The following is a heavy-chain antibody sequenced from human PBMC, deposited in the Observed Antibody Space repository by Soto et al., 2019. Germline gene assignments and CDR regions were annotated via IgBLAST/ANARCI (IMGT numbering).Heavy chain of an antibody. J-gene: IGHJ4*02. CDR3: ASDSGSYSRDY. D-gene: IGHD6-19*01. Sequence: PSETLSLTCTVSGGSISSSSFYWGWIRQPPGKGLEWIGNIYYIGSTYYNPSLRSRVTISVDTSKNQFSLKLSSVTAADTAVYYCASDSGSYSRDYWGQGTLVT. V-gene: IGHV4-39*01. CDR2: IYYIGST. CDR1: GGSISSSSFY.